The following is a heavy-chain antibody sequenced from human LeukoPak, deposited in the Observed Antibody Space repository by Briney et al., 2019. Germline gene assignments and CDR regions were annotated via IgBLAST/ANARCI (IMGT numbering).Heavy chain of an antibody. J-gene: IGHJ2*01. V-gene: IGHV3-23*01. CDR3: AKSMTLQWRGFFDL. Sequence: PGGSLRLSCAASGFTFSTYAMSWVRQAPGKGLEWVSTISDSGANTYYADSVRGRFTISRDNSKNTLYVQKNSLRADDTAIYYCAKSMTLQWRGFFDLWGRGTHVTVSS. CDR2: ISDSGANT. D-gene: IGHD6-19*01. CDR1: GFTFSTYA.